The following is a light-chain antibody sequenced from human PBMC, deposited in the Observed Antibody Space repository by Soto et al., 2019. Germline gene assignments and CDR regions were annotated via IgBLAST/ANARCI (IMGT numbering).Light chain of an antibody. CDR3: QQYGSSPPYT. V-gene: IGKV3-20*01. Sequence: EIVLTQSPGTLSLSPGERATLSCRASQSVSSSYLAWYQQKPGQAPRLLIYCASSRATGITDRFSGSGSGTVFTVTISRLEPEDFAVYYCQQYGSSPPYTFGQGTKLEIK. J-gene: IGKJ2*01. CDR1: QSVSSSY. CDR2: CAS.